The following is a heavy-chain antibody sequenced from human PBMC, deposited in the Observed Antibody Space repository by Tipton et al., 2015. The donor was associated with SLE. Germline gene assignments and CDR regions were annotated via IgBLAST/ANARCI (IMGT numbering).Heavy chain of an antibody. Sequence: SLRLSCTASGFTFGDYAMSWVRQAPGKGLEWVGFIRSKAYGGTTEYAASVKGRFTISRDGSKSIAYLQMNSLKTEDTAVYYCTRVRDIVVVIAIGYFDYWGQGTLVTVSS. CDR1: GFTFGDYA. D-gene: IGHD2-21*01. V-gene: IGHV3-49*04. CDR3: TRVRDIVVVIAIGYFDY. CDR2: IRSKAYGGTT. J-gene: IGHJ4*02.